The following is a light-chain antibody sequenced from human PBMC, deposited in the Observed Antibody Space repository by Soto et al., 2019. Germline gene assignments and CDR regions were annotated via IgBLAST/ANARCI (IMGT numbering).Light chain of an antibody. CDR1: QSVSDN. V-gene: IGKV3-20*01. CDR2: GAS. Sequence: EIVMTQSPATLSMSPVERATLSCRASQSVSDNLAWYQQKPGQAPRLLIYGASSRATGIPDRFSGSGSGTDFTLTISRLEPEDFAVYYCQQYGSSPWTFGQGTKVDI. CDR3: QQYGSSPWT. J-gene: IGKJ1*01.